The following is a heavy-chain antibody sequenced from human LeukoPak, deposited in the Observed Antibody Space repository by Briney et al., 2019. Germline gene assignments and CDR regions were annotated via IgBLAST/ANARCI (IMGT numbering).Heavy chain of an antibody. CDR1: GGSISSSSYY. CDR3: ARHDVGCSGGSCYLYYFDY. J-gene: IGHJ4*02. CDR2: IYYSGST. V-gene: IGHV4-39*01. Sequence: SETLSLTCTVSGGSISSSSYYWGWIRQPPGKGLEWIGSIYYSGSTYNNPSLKRRVTISVDTSKNQFSLKLSSVTAADTAVYYCARHDVGCSGGSCYLYYFDYWGQGTLVTVSS. D-gene: IGHD2-15*01.